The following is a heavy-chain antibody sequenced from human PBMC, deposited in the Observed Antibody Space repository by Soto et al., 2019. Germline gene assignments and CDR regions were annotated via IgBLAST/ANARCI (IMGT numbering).Heavy chain of an antibody. CDR3: AKKVDIGDYEWSVDY. CDR2: ISGSGGST. V-gene: IGHV3-23*01. D-gene: IGHD4-17*01. J-gene: IGHJ4*02. Sequence: GGSLRLSCAASGFTFSSYSMSWVRQAPGKGLEWVSAISGSGGSTYYADSVKGRFTISRDNSKNTLYLQMNSLRAEDTAVYYCAKKVDIGDYEWSVDYWGQGTLVTVSS. CDR1: GFTFSSYS.